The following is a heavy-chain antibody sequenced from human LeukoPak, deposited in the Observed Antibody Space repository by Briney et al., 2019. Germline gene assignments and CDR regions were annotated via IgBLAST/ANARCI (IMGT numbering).Heavy chain of an antibody. V-gene: IGHV4-61*01. Sequence: SETLSLTCTVSGGSVSGGNYYWSWIRQPPGKGLEWIGNIYYSGSTNYNPSLKSRVIMSVDMSKNQFSLKLSSVTAADTAVYYCARDAAMVLDYWGQGTLVTVSS. CDR3: ARDAAMVLDY. J-gene: IGHJ4*02. CDR1: GGSVSGGNYY. CDR2: IYYSGST. D-gene: IGHD5-18*01.